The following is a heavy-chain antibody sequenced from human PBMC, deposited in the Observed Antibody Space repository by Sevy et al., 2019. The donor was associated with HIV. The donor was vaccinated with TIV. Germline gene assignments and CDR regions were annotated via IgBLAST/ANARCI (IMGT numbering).Heavy chain of an antibody. D-gene: IGHD6-13*01. CDR2: IYTSGST. V-gene: IGHV4-4*07. J-gene: IGHJ5*02. Sequence: SETLSLTCTVSGGSISSHYWSWIRQPAGKGLEWIGRIYTSGSTNYNPSLKSRVTMSVDTSKNQFSLKLSSVTAADTAVYYCARGGSSWLEIGWFDPWGQGTLVTVSS. CDR1: GGSISSHY. CDR3: ARGGSSWLEIGWFDP.